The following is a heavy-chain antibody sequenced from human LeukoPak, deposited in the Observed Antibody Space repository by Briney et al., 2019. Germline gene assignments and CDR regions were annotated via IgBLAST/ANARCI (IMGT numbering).Heavy chain of an antibody. CDR3: ARASTASIGLFGAFDI. CDR2: ISSSSTYI. V-gene: IGHV3-21*01. D-gene: IGHD3-3*01. Sequence: GGSLRLSCAASGFTFSSYSMNWVRQAPGRGLGWVSSISSSSTYIYYADSVKGRFTISRDNAKKSLYLQMNSLRAEDTAVYYCARASTASIGLFGAFDIWGQGTMVTVSS. J-gene: IGHJ3*02. CDR1: GFTFSSYS.